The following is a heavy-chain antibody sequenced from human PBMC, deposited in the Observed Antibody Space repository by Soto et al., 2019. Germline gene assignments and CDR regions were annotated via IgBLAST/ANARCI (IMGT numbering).Heavy chain of an antibody. CDR2: IYPGDSDT. CDR1: GYSFTSYW. D-gene: IGHD6-19*01. V-gene: IGHV5-51*01. J-gene: IGHJ3*02. CDR3: ASADLSSGWYSEAFDI. Sequence: VESLKISCKGSGYSFTSYWIGWVRQMPGKGLEWMGIIYPGDSDTRYSPSFQGQVTISADKSISTAYLQWSSLKASDTAMYYCASADLSSGWYSEAFDIWGQGTMVTVSS.